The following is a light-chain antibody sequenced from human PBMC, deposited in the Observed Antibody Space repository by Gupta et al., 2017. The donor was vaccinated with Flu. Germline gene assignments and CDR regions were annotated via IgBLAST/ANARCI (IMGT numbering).Light chain of an antibody. Sequence: QSAPTQPRSVSGSPGQSVNISCPGTSNDVGGYNRVSWYEQRPGKAPKLILYDVTERPSGVPDRFSGSKSGNTASLTISGLQADDEADYYCSSHAGRVTWVFGTGTTVTVL. V-gene: IGLV2-11*01. CDR3: SSHAGRVTWV. J-gene: IGLJ1*01. CDR1: SNDVGGYNR. CDR2: DVT.